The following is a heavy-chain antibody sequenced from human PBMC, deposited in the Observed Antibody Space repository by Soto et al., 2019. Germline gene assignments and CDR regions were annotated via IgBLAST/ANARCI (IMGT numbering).Heavy chain of an antibody. J-gene: IGHJ4*02. Sequence: GGSLRLSCAASGFTFSSYGMHGVRQAPGKGLEWVAVISYDGSNKYYADSVKGRFTISRDNSKNTLYLQMNSLRAEDTAVYYCAKEVAARQFAYWGQGTLVTVSS. D-gene: IGHD6-6*01. V-gene: IGHV3-30*18. CDR3: AKEVAARQFAY. CDR2: ISYDGSNK. CDR1: GFTFSSYG.